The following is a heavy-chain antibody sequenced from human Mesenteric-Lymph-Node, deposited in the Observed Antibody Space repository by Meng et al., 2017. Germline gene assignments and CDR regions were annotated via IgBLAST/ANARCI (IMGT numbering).Heavy chain of an antibody. CDR3: ARGRVGSGTLRGLDY. V-gene: IGHV4-34*10. J-gene: IGHJ4*02. CDR2: INQSGST. Sequence: QGLRQESGPGLVKPSDTLPPPGAVSGGSFSGYYWNWIRQSPGKGLEWLGEINQSGSTAYNPSLKSRITISVDTSQSQFSLNLHSVTAADTAVYYCARGRVGSGTLRGLDYWGQGTLVTVSS. CDR1: GGSFSGYY. D-gene: IGHD3-10*01.